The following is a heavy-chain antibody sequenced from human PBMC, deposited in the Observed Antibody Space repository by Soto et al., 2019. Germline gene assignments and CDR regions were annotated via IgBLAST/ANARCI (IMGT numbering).Heavy chain of an antibody. J-gene: IGHJ4*02. V-gene: IGHV3-30*18. D-gene: IGHD6-13*01. Sequence: ESGGGVVQPGRSLRLSCAASGFTFSSYGMHWVRQAPGKGLEWVAVISYDGSNKYYADSVKGRFTISRDNSKNTLYLQMNSLRAEDTAVYYCAKDRSHAWQGYFDYWGQGTLVTVSS. CDR1: GFTFSSYG. CDR2: ISYDGSNK. CDR3: AKDRSHAWQGYFDY.